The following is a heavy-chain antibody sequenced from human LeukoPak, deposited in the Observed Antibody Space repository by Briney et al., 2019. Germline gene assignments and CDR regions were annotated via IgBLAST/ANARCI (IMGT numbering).Heavy chain of an antibody. D-gene: IGHD3-22*01. CDR3: AKAGDNSGNYGAFDI. V-gene: IGHV3-21*01. CDR1: GFTFSNYN. CDR2: ISSGSSSI. Sequence: PGGSLRLSCAGSGFTFSNYNMNWVRQTPGKGLEWVSSISSGSSSIYYADSVKGRFTISRDNAKNSLYLQMINLRAEDTAVYYCAKAGDNSGNYGAFDIWGQGTMVTVSS. J-gene: IGHJ3*02.